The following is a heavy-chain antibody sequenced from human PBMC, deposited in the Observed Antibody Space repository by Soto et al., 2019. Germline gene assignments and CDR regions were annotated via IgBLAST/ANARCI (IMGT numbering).Heavy chain of an antibody. CDR1: GFTFSSYA. J-gene: IGHJ6*02. CDR3: AKTAVSYYYYGMDV. V-gene: IGHV3-23*01. CDR2: ISGSGGST. Sequence: GVSLGLSCAASGFTFSSYAMSWVRPAPGKGLEWVSAISGSGGSTYYADSVKGRFTISRDNSKNTLYLQMNSLRAEDTAVYYCAKTAVSYYYYGMDVWGQGTTVTVSS. D-gene: IGHD4-4*01.